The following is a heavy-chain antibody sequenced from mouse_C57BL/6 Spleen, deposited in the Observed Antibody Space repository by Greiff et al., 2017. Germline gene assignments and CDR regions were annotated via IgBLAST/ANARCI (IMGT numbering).Heavy chain of an antibody. CDR2: IDPETGGT. J-gene: IGHJ4*01. CDR3: TRERGPTLHGGAMDY. CDR1: GYTFTDYE. Sequence: QVQLQQSGAELVRPGASVTLSCKASGYTFTDYEMHWVKQTPVHGLEWIGAIDPETGGTAYNQKFKGKAILTADKSSSTAYMELRSLTSEDSAVYYCTRERGPTLHGGAMDYWGRGTSVTVSS. V-gene: IGHV1-15*01. D-gene: IGHD5-1*01.